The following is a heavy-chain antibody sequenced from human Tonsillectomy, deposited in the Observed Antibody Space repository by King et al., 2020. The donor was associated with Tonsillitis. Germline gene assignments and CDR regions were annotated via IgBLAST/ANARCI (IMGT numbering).Heavy chain of an antibody. V-gene: IGHV3-48*01. CDR3: ARDERGCSGYDYGIDY. CDR2: ISSSSSTI. D-gene: IGHD5-12*01. Sequence: QLVQSGGGLVQPGGSLRLSCAASGFTFSSYSMNWVRQAPGKGLEWVSYISSSSSTIYYADSVKGRFTISRDNAKNSLYLQMNSLRAEDTAVYYCARDERGCSGYDYGIDYWGQGTLVTVSS. CDR1: GFTFSSYS. J-gene: IGHJ4*02.